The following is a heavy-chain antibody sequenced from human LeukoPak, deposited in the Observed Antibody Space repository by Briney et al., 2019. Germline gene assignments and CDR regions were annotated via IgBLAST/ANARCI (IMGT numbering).Heavy chain of an antibody. D-gene: IGHD2-21*02. J-gene: IGHJ6*03. CDR3: ARVPGDPYYYYYYYMDV. CDR2: IIPIFGTA. CDR1: GGTFSSYA. V-gene: IGHV1-69*06. Sequence: ASVKVSCKASGGTFSSYAISWVRRAPGQGLEWMGGIIPIFGTANYAQKFQGRVTITADKSTSTAYMELSSLRSEDTAVYYCARVPGDPYYYYYYYMDVWGKGTTVTVSS.